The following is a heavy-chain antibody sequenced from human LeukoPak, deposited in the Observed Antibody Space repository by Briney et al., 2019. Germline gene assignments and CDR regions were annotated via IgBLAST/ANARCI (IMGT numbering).Heavy chain of an antibody. CDR1: GFTFSSYA. J-gene: IGHJ4*02. V-gene: IGHV3-21*01. CDR2: ISSSSSYI. Sequence: GGSLRLSCAASGFTFSSYAMSWVRQAPGKGLEWVSSISSSSSYIYYADSVKGRFTISRDNAKNSLYLQMNSLRAEDTAVYYCARSYTVPYFDYWGQGTLVTVSS. D-gene: IGHD3-16*01. CDR3: ARSYTVPYFDY.